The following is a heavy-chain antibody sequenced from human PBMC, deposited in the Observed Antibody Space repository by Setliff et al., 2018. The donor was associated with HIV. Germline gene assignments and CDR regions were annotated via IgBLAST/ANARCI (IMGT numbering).Heavy chain of an antibody. D-gene: IGHD6-13*01. CDR3: AKGGSSWAWVQH. V-gene: IGHV3-30*02. CDR2: IRYDGSNK. Sequence: AGGSLRLSCAASGFTFSSYGMHWVRQAPGKGLEWVAFIRYDGSNKYYADSVKGRFTISRDNSKNTLYLQMNSLSDEDTAVYYCAKGGSSWAWVQHWGQGTLVTVSS. CDR1: GFTFSSYG. J-gene: IGHJ1*01.